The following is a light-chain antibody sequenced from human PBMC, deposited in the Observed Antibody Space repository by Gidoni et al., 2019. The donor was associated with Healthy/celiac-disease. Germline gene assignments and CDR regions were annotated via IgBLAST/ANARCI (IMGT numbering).Light chain of an antibody. CDR1: QGIRND. V-gene: IGKV1-17*01. CDR3: RQHNSVPT. J-gene: IGKJ4*01. CDR2: AAC. Sequence: DLEMSQSPSSLSASVGDRVTITCRESQGIRNDFGWDQQKPGKAPKRLIYAACSFQSGVPSSFSGSGSVTEFTLTISSLQPEDFATYYCRQHNSVPTFGGGTKVEIK.